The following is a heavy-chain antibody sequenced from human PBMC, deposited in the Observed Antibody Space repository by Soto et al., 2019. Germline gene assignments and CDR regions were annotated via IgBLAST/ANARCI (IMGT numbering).Heavy chain of an antibody. CDR3: ARDHLILPAHDFFYGSDV. CDR2: IPQDGVDG. V-gene: IGHV3-7*03. CDR1: GFTFSMYS. D-gene: IGHD2-21*02. J-gene: IGHJ6*02. Sequence: GSLRLSCEVSGFTFSMYSMSWVRQSAGKGLEWVAKIPQDGVDGHYADSVKGRCTISRDNGKNSLYLQLNNLRAEDAAVYYCARDHLILPAHDFFYGSDVWGRGATVTVSS.